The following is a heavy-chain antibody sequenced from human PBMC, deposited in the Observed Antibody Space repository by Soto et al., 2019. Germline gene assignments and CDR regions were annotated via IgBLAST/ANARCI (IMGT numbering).Heavy chain of an antibody. V-gene: IGHV3-30*18. CDR1: GFTFSSYG. J-gene: IGHJ4*02. Sequence: GGSLRLSCAASGFTFSSYGMHWVRQAPGKGLEWVGGVAVISYGGSNKYYADAVKGRFTISRDNSKNTLYLQMNSLRAEDTAVYYCAKDAGWLQSDYYFDYWGQGTLVTVSS. D-gene: IGHD5-12*01. CDR2: ISYGGSNK. CDR3: AKDAGWLQSDYYFDY.